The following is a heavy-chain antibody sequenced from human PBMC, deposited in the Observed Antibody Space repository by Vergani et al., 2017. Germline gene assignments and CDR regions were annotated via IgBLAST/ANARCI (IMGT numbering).Heavy chain of an antibody. CDR2: INPNSGGT. J-gene: IGHJ5*02. D-gene: IGHD2-15*01. CDR1: GSTFTGYY. CDR3: ARGDCVVVVAATGGGFDP. V-gene: IGHV1-2*02. Sequence: QVQLVQSGAEVKKPGASVKVSCKASGSTFTGYYMHWVRQAPGQGLEWMGWINPNSGGTNYAQKFQGRVTITRDTSISPAYMELSRLRSDDTAVYYCARGDCVVVVAATGGGFDPWGQGTLVTVSS.